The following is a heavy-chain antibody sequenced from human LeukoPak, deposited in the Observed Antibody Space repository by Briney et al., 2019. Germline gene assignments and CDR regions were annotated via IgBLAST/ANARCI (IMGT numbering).Heavy chain of an antibody. J-gene: IGHJ5*02. V-gene: IGHV3-73*01. CDR1: GFTFSDSA. Sequence: GASLQISCVASGFTFSDSAIHGVRQSSGTGLEWIGHMDKETNLYATALAASVKGRFTVSRDDSKNTAYLHMNSLNTEDTALYYCTRDSGTYNWFDPGGQGTLVTVSS. CDR3: TRDSGTYNWFDP. CDR2: MDKETNLYAT. D-gene: IGHD1-26*01.